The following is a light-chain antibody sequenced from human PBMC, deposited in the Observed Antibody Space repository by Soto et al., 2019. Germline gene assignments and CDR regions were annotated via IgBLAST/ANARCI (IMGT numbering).Light chain of an antibody. CDR3: QQYTNTNNPWM. Sequence: DIQVTQSPPPLSASVGDRVTITCRSSQTISTWMAWYQQKPGTAPKLLVYDASTLQSGVASRFSGSGSGTEFTLTISGLQPDDSATYYCQQYTNTNNPWMFGQGTKVDIK. CDR1: QTISTW. J-gene: IGKJ1*01. CDR2: DAS. V-gene: IGKV1-5*01.